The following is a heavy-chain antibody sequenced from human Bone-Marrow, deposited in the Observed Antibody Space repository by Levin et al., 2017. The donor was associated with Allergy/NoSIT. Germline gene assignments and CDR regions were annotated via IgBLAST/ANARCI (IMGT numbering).Heavy chain of an antibody. J-gene: IGHJ5*02. CDR2: IYDTGST. D-gene: IGHD6-19*01. CDR3: ARTGIAVGGFRNWLDP. V-gene: IGHV4-59*01. CDR1: ADSMKSYY. Sequence: SSETLSLTCNVSADSMKSYYWSWIRQTPGKGLEWIGYIYDTGSTAYNPSLKSRVTISIDPSKNQFFLKVKSVTAADTAVYYCARTGIAVGGFRNWLDPWGQGALVTVSS.